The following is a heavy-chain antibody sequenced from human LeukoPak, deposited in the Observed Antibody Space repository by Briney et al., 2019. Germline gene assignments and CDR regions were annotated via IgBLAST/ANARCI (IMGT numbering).Heavy chain of an antibody. CDR1: GGSFSGYY. J-gene: IGHJ5*02. CDR3: ARSRGIKNYDSSGYSIGWFDP. Sequence: SETLSLTCAVYGGSFSGYYWSWIRQPPGKGLEWIGYIYYSGSTNYNPSLKSRVTISVDTSKNQFSLKLSSVTAADTAVYYCARSRGIKNYDSSGYSIGWFDPWGQGTLVTVSS. CDR2: IYYSGST. V-gene: IGHV4-59*01. D-gene: IGHD3-22*01.